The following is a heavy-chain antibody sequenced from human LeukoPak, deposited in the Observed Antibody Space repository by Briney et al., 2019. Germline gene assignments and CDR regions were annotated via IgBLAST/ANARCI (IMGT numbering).Heavy chain of an antibody. J-gene: IGHJ4*02. CDR3: AKIRAPYSSSWNPFDY. D-gene: IGHD6-13*01. CDR2: ISGGGDST. Sequence: PGGSLRLSCAASGFTFSNYAMSWVRQAPGKGLEWVSGISGGGDSTYYADSVRGRFIITRDNSKNTVYVQMNSLRVDDTAIYYCAKIRAPYSSSWNPFDYWGQGTLVTVSS. CDR1: GFTFSNYA. V-gene: IGHV3-23*01.